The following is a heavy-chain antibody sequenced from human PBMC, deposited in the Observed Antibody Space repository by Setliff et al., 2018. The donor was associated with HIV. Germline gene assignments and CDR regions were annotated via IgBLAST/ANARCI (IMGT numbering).Heavy chain of an antibody. CDR3: ARKGYFDF. Sequence: GASVKVSCKTSGFTFSRSTIQWVRQARGQPLEWVGWISIGSGLTKYEQKFHGRVTFSRDISSGTAYMGLSSLRSEDTAVYYCARKGYFDFWGQGTLVTVSS. J-gene: IGHJ4*02. CDR1: GFTFSRST. CDR2: ISIGSGLT. V-gene: IGHV1-58*02.